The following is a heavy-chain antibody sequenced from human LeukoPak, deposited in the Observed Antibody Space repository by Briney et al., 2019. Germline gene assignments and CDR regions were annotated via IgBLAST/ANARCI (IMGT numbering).Heavy chain of an antibody. CDR2: IKQDGGEK. D-gene: IGHD3-10*01. CDR3: ARDHYYGSGSYYGESVHYYYGMNV. Sequence: PGGSLRLSCAASGFTFSSYWMSWVRQAPGKGLEWVANIKQDGGEKYYVDSVKGRFTISRDNAKNSLYLQMNSLRAEDTAVYYCARDHYYGSGSYYGESVHYYYGMNVWGQGTTVTVSS. V-gene: IGHV3-7*03. J-gene: IGHJ6*02. CDR1: GFTFSSYW.